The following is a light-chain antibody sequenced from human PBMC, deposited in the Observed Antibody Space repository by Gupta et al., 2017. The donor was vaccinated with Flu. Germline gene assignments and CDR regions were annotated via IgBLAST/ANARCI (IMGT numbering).Light chain of an antibody. J-gene: IGLJ3*02. Sequence: FMLTQPHSVSESPWKTVTISFTRSSGSIVSSYVQWYQQRPGSSPTTVICDDNQSPSGVPDRFSCSIDSSSNSASLTISGLKNEDEADYFCQSFDNNNNWVFGGGTRLTVL. CDR2: DDN. CDR1: SGSIVSSY. V-gene: IGLV6-57*01. CDR3: QSFDNNNNWV.